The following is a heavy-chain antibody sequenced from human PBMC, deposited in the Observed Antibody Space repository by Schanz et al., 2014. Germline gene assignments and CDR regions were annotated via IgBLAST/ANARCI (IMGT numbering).Heavy chain of an antibody. CDR2: ISAFDDKT. CDR1: GYTFTSYY. Sequence: QVQLVQSGAEVKKPGASVKVSCKASGYTFTSYYMHWVRQAPGQGPEWMGWISAFDDKTDYAQNFQGRLIMTTDTSTTTVYMELRGLRSDDTAVYYCAKVDRTRYYAMDVWGQGTTVTVSS. D-gene: IGHD3-9*01. CDR3: AKVDRTRYYAMDV. V-gene: IGHV1-18*04. J-gene: IGHJ6*02.